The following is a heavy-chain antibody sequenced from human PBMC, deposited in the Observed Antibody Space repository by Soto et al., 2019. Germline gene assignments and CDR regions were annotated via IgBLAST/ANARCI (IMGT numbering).Heavy chain of an antibody. J-gene: IGHJ2*01. CDR1: GYTFTSYG. Sequence: ASVKVSCKASGYTFTSYGISWVRQAPGQGLEWMGWISAYNGNTNYAQKLQGRVTMTTDTSTSTAYMELRSLRSDDTAVYYCARDSPHYYDSSGYYSRNGPWYFEFWGRGTLVTVSS. CDR2: ISAYNGNT. D-gene: IGHD3-22*01. V-gene: IGHV1-18*01. CDR3: ARDSPHYYDSSGYYSRNGPWYFEF.